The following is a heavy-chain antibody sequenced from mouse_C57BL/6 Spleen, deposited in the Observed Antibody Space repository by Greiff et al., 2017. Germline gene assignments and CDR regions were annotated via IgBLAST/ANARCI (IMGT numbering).Heavy chain of an antibody. J-gene: IGHJ2*01. CDR1: GYAFSSYW. D-gene: IGHD1-1*01. CDR2: IYPGDGDT. V-gene: IGHV1-80*01. CDR3: ARGVLLLRDRDY. Sequence: QVQLQQSGAELVKPGASVKISCKASGYAFSSYWMNWVKQRPGKGLEWIGQIYPGDGDTNYNGRFKGKATLTADKSSSTAYMQLSSLTSEDSAVDFCARGVLLLRDRDYWGQGTTLTVSS.